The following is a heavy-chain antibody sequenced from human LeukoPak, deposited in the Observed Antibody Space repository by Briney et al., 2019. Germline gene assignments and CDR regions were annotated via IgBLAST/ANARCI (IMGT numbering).Heavy chain of an antibody. J-gene: IGHJ4*02. D-gene: IGHD1-26*01. CDR3: ARDSIGSYHYFDY. V-gene: IGHV1-46*04. Sequence: VASVKVSCKASGYTFTSYYMNWVRQAPGQGLEWMGIINPSGGGTSYAQKLQGRVTMTRDTSTSTVYMELSSLRSEDTAVYYCARDSIGSYHYFDYWGQGTLVSVSS. CDR2: INPSGGGT. CDR1: GYTFTSYY.